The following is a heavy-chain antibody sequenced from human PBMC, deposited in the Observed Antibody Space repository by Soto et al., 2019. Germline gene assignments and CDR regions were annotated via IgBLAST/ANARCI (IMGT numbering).Heavy chain of an antibody. CDR1: GGTFSSYA. CDR3: ARAGQGGRQQLVPFDY. CDR2: IIPIFGTA. D-gene: IGHD6-13*01. V-gene: IGHV1-69*06. J-gene: IGHJ4*02. Sequence: QVQLVQSGAEVKKPGSSVKVSCKASGGTFSSYAISWVRQAPGQGREWMGGIIPIFGTANYAQKFQGRVTIAADKSTSTADMELSSLRSEDTAVYYCARAGQGGRQQLVPFDYWGQGTLVTVSS.